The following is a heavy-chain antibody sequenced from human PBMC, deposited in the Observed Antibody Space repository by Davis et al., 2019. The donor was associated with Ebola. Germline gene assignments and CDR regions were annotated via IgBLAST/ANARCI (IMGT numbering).Heavy chain of an antibody. CDR1: GDSVSGSSAA. J-gene: IGHJ6*02. CDR2: TYFRSHWYN. Sequence: SQTLSLTCAITGDSVSGSSAAWNWIRQSPSRGLEWLGRTYFRSHWYNEYSVSVRGRITINPDTSKNQISLKLSSVTAADTAVYYCARLKHYYYYYGMDVWGQGTTVTVSS. CDR3: ARLKHYYYYYGMDV. V-gene: IGHV6-1*01.